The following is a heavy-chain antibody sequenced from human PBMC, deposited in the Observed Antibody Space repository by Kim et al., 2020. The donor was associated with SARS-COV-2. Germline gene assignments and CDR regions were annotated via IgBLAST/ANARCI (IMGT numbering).Heavy chain of an antibody. CDR3: ARMSYDSSGYYMYYFDY. CDR1: GGSISSYY. CDR2: IYYSGST. D-gene: IGHD3-22*01. Sequence: SETLSLTCTVSGGSISSYYWSWIRQPPGKGLEWIGYIYYSGSTNYNPSLKSPVTISVDTSKNQFSLKLSSVTAADTAVYYCARMSYDSSGYYMYYFDYWGQGTLVTVSS. J-gene: IGHJ4*02. V-gene: IGHV4-59*01.